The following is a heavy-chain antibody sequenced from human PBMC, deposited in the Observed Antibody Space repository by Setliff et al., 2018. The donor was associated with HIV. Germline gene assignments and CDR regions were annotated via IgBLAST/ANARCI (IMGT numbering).Heavy chain of an antibody. J-gene: IGHJ6*03. CDR1: GGSISSSSYY. CDR2: IYYSGST. CDR3: AKLENGDEGGYVDV. V-gene: IGHV4-39*01. Sequence: SETLSLTCTVSGGSISSSSYYWGWIRQPPGKGLEWIGSIYYSGSTYYNPSLKSRVTISVDSSKNQFFLRLSSVTAADTAVYYCAKLENGDEGGYVDVWGKGTTVTVSS. D-gene: IGHD2-21*02.